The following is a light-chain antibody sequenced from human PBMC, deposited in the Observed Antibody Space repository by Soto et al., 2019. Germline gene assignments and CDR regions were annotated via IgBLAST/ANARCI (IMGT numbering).Light chain of an antibody. CDR2: DVS. Sequence: HSVLTQPAYVSGSPGQSITISCNGTSSDVGGYNYVSWYQQHPGKAPKLMIYDVSNRPSGVSNRFSGSKSGNTASLTISGLQAEDEADYYRSSYTSSSTPYVFGTGTKVTVL. CDR1: SSDVGGYNY. V-gene: IGLV2-14*01. CDR3: SSYTSSSTPYV. J-gene: IGLJ1*01.